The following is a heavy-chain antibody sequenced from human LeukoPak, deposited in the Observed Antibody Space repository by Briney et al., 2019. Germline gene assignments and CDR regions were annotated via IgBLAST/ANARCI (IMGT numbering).Heavy chain of an antibody. CDR3: ARDPVDTAISYYFDY. CDR1: GFTFSSYA. Sequence: QTGGSLRLSCAASGFTFSSYAMHWVRQAPGKGLEWVAVISYDGSNKYYADSVKGRFTTSRDNSKNTLYLQMNSLRAEDTAVYYCARDPVDTAISYYFDYWGQGTLVTVSS. CDR2: ISYDGSNK. V-gene: IGHV3-30-3*01. D-gene: IGHD5-18*01. J-gene: IGHJ4*02.